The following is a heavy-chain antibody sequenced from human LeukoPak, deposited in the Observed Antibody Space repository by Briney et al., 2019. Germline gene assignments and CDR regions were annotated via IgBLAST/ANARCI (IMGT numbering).Heavy chain of an antibody. CDR3: ARVTAPSTTGNSFAFDI. CDR2: SRNKANSYTT. V-gene: IGHV3-72*01. CDR1: GFTFSDHY. D-gene: IGHD1-1*01. J-gene: IGHJ3*02. Sequence: PGGSLRLSCAASGFTFSDHYMDWVRQAPGKGLEWVGRSRNKANSYTTEYAASVKGRFTVSRDESENSLYLQMNSLKTDDTAVYYCARVTAPSTTGNSFAFDIWGQGTMVTVSS.